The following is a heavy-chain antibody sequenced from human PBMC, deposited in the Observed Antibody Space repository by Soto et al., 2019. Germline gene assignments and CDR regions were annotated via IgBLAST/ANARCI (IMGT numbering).Heavy chain of an antibody. V-gene: IGHV3-23*01. CDR2: ISGSGGST. D-gene: IGHD3-22*01. Sequence: GESLKISCAASGFTFSSYAMSWVRQAPGKGLEWVSAISGSGGSTYYADSVKGRFTISRDNSKNTLYLQMNSLRAEDTAVYYCAKDPASMIVGYFDYWGQGTLVTVSS. J-gene: IGHJ4*02. CDR3: AKDPASMIVGYFDY. CDR1: GFTFSSYA.